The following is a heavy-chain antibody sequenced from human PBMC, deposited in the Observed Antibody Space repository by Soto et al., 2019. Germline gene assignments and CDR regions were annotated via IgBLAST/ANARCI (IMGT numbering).Heavy chain of an antibody. J-gene: IGHJ4*02. CDR1: GGSISSYY. D-gene: IGHD3-10*01. CDR2: IYYSGST. CDR3: ARHNYGSGSTYFDY. V-gene: IGHV4-59*08. Sequence: QVQLQESGPGLVKPSETLSLTCTVSGGSISSYYWGWIRQPPGKGLEWIGYIYYSGSTNYNPSLKSRVTRSVDTSKNQFSLKLNSMTAADTAVYYCARHNYGSGSTYFDYWGQGTLVTVSS.